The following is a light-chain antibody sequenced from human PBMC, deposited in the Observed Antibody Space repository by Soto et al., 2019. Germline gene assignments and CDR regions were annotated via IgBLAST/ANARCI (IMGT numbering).Light chain of an antibody. Sequence: VLTQPPSASGTPGQRVTISCSGSSSNIGSNTVNWYQQLPGTAPKLLIYTNNQRPSGVPDRFSGSKSGTSASLAISGLQTEDEADYYCAAWDDSLNGVVFGGGTKLTVL. CDR3: AAWDDSLNGVV. V-gene: IGLV1-44*01. CDR1: SSNIGSNT. CDR2: TNN. J-gene: IGLJ2*01.